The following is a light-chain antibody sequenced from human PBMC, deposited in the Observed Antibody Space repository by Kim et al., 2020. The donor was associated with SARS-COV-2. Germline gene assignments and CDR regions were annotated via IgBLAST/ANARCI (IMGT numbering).Light chain of an antibody. CDR3: QQYDSLPLT. J-gene: IGKJ4*01. CDR2: DAS. Sequence: DIQMTQSPSSLSASVGDRVTITCQASQDITNYLNWYQQKPGKAPKLLIYDASNLQTGVPSRFSGSGSGTDFTLTINSLQPEDIATYYCQQYDSLPLTFGGGTKVEIK. V-gene: IGKV1-33*01. CDR1: QDITNY.